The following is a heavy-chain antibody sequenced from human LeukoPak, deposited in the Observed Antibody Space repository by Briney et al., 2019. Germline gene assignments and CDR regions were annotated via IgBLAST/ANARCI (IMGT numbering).Heavy chain of an antibody. Sequence: GGSLRLSCAASGFTFSDYYMSWIRQAPGKGLEWVSAISGSGGSTYYADSVKGRFTISRDNSKNTLYLQMNSLRAEDTAVYYCAWIQLWFEVVEEYFQHWGQGTLVTVSS. V-gene: IGHV3-23*01. CDR3: AWIQLWFEVVEEYFQH. D-gene: IGHD5-18*01. J-gene: IGHJ1*01. CDR2: ISGSGGST. CDR1: GFTFSDYY.